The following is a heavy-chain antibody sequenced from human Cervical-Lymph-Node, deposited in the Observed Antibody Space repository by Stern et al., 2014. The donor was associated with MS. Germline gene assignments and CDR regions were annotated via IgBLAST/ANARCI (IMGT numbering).Heavy chain of an antibody. CDR2: ISAYNGNT. J-gene: IGHJ5*02. CDR3: ARVGMYQLLSWFDP. Sequence: QDQLVQSGAEVKKPGASVKVSCKASGYTFTSYGINWVRQAPGQGLEWMGRISAYNGNTNYAQKLQGRVTMTTDTSTSTAFRELRSLRSDDTAVYYCARVGMYQLLSWFDPWGQGTLVTVSS. CDR1: GYTFTSYG. V-gene: IGHV1-18*01. D-gene: IGHD2-2*01.